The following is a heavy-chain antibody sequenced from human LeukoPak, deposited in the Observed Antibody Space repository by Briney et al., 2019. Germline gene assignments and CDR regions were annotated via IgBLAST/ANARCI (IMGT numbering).Heavy chain of an antibody. CDR2: ISWNSGSI. Sequence: GGSLRLSCAASGFTFDDYAMHWVRQAPGKGLGWVSGISWNSGSIGYADSVKGRFTISRDNAKNSLYLQMNSLRAEDTALYYCAKDIDGGSYPGYFDYWGQGTLVTVSS. D-gene: IGHD1-26*01. CDR1: GFTFDDYA. J-gene: IGHJ4*02. CDR3: AKDIDGGSYPGYFDY. V-gene: IGHV3-9*01.